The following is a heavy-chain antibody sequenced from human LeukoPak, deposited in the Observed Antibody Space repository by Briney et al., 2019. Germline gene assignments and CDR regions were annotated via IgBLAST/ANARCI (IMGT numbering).Heavy chain of an antibody. V-gene: IGHV1-2*02. CDR1: GYTFTGYY. Sequence: GASVKVSCKASGYTFTGYYMHWVRQAPGQGLEWMGWINPNSGGTNYAQKFQGRVTMTRDTSISTAYLELSRLRSDDTAVYYCARVVVPENFNWFDPWGQGTLVTVSS. CDR3: ARVVVPENFNWFDP. D-gene: IGHD2-2*01. J-gene: IGHJ5*02. CDR2: INPNSGGT.